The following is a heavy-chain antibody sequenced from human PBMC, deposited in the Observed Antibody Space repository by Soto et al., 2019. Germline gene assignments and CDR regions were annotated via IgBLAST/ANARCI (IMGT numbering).Heavy chain of an antibody. V-gene: IGHV1-18*01. CDR2: INADYGNT. CDR3: ARCIQGDYYYGMDV. D-gene: IGHD5-18*01. J-gene: IGHJ6*02. CDR1: GGRNSSCA. Sequence: APVKVSGTASGGRNSSCAISWVRQAPGQGLEWMGRINADYGNTQYAQKFRGRVTMTTDTSTTTVYMELTNLRSDDTAVYYCARCIQGDYYYGMDVWGQGTTVTVSS.